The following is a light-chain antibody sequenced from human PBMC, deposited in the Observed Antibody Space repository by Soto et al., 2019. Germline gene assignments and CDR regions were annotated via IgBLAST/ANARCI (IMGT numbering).Light chain of an antibody. CDR3: GTWDSSLSAGV. J-gene: IGLJ3*02. CDR1: GSNIEDNS. V-gene: IGLV1-51*01. Sequence: QSVLTQPPSVSAAPGQKVTISCSGSGSNIEDNSVSWYQHLPGTAPKLLIYDNNKRPSGIPDRFSASKSGTSATLGITGLQTGDEADYYCGTWDSSLSAGVFGGGTKVTVL. CDR2: DNN.